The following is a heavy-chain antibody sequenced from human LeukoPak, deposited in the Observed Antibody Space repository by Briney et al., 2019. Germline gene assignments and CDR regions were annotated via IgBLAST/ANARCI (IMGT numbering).Heavy chain of an antibody. D-gene: IGHD4-23*01. V-gene: IGHV1-8*01. J-gene: IGHJ4*02. CDR2: MNPNSGNT. Sequence: GASVKVSCKVSGYTLTELSMHWVRQATGQGLEWMGWMNPNSGNTGYAQKFQGRVTMTRNTSISTAYMELSSLRSEDTAVYYCARGYGGNSPFDYWGQGTLVTVSS. CDR3: ARGYGGNSPFDY. CDR1: GYTLTELS.